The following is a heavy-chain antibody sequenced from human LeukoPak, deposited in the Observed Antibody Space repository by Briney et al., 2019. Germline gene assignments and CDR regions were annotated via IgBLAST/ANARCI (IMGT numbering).Heavy chain of an antibody. CDR1: GFTFSSDG. J-gene: IGHJ4*02. D-gene: IGHD2-8*01. V-gene: IGHV3-33*01. Sequence: SLRLSCAAPGFTFSSDGMHCVRQPPGKGLEGVGVIRYDGSNRYYADSVTGRFTISRDNSKNTLYLQMNSLRAEDTAVYYCARVPMVYAIEGIDYWGQGTLVTVSS. CDR3: ARVPMVYAIEGIDY. CDR2: IRYDGSNR.